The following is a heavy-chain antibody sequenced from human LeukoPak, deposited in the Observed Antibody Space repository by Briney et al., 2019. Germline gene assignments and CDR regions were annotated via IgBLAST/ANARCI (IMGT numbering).Heavy chain of an antibody. D-gene: IGHD3/OR15-3a*01. CDR3: ARTRTYFDY. CDR2: IYYSGST. J-gene: IGHJ4*02. CDR1: GGSISSYY. Sequence: SETLSLTCTVSGGSISSYYWSWIRQSPGKGLEWIGYIYYSGSTNYNPSLKSRVTISVDTSKNQFSLKLNSVTAADTAVYYCARTRTYFDYWGQGTLVTVSS. V-gene: IGHV4-59*08.